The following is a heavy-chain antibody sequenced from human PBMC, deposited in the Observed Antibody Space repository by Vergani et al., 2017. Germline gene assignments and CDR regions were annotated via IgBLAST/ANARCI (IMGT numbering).Heavy chain of an antibody. CDR2: IYWDDDK. V-gene: IGHV2-5*02. D-gene: IGHD3-3*01. CDR1: GFSLSTSGVG. CDR3: ARMAHGAHYYDFWSGYYYYMDV. Sequence: QITLKESGPTLVKPTQTLTLTCTFSGFSLSTSGVGVGWIRQPPGKALEWLALIYWDDDKRYSPSLKSRLTITKDTSKNQVVLTMTNMDPVDTATYYCARMAHGAHYYDFWSGYYYYMDVWGKGTTVTVSS. J-gene: IGHJ6*03.